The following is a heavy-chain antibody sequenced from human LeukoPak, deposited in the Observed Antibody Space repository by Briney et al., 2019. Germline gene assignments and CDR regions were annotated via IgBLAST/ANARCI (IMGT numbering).Heavy chain of an antibody. Sequence: PSETLSLTCTVSGGSISSYYWSWIRQPPGKGLEWIGYIYYSGSTNYNPSLKSRVTISVDTSKNQFSLKLSSVTAADTAVYYCAKYSSSWNVLAYWGQGTLVTVSS. D-gene: IGHD6-13*01. CDR1: GGSISSYY. CDR3: AKYSSSWNVLAY. J-gene: IGHJ4*02. CDR2: IYYSGST. V-gene: IGHV4-59*01.